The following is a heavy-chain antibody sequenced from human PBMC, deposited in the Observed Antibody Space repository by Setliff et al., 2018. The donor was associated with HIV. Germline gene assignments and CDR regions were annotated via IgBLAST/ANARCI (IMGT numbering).Heavy chain of an antibody. V-gene: IGHV3-74*01. CDR3: ARGPQYNFWGGYLGL. CDR2: IDSDGSDT. J-gene: IGHJ4*02. CDR1: GLTFSNYW. D-gene: IGHD3-3*01. Sequence: GESLKISCAASGLTFSNYWMHWVRQAPGKGLEWVSRIDSDGSDTNYADSVRGRFTISRDNAKNTVYLQLTSLRAEDTAVYYCARGPQYNFWGGYLGLWGQGTLVTVLL.